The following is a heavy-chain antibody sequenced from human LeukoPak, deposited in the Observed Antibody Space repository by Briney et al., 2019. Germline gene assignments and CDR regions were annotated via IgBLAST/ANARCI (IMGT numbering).Heavy chain of an antibody. V-gene: IGHV4-39*01. Sequence: SETLSLTCTVSGGSISSSSYWGWIRQPPGKGLEWIGSLYFGGSTYYNPSLKSRVTISVDTSKNQFSLELSSVTATDTAVYYCARRVDTAMVTFYFDSWGQGTLVTVSS. CDR1: GGSISSSSY. D-gene: IGHD5-18*01. J-gene: IGHJ4*02. CDR2: LYFGGST. CDR3: ARRVDTAMVTFYFDS.